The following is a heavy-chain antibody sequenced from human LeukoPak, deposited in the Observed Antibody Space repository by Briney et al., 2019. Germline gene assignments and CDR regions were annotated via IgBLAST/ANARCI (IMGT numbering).Heavy chain of an antibody. D-gene: IGHD5-18*01. CDR2: MYHTGTS. J-gene: IGHJ3*02. CDR3: ATTRGYSTNDAFDI. CDR1: GASITTYY. V-gene: IGHV4-59*01. Sequence: SETLSLTCSVSGASITTYYWNWIRQSPGKGLEWIGYMYHTGTSDYNPSLQSRVTISLDTPNNKVSLTLTSVTAAETAVYYCATTRGYSTNDAFDIWGQGTRVTVSS.